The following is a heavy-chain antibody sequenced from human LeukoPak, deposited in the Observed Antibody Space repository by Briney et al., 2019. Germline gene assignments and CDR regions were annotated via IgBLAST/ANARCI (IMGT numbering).Heavy chain of an antibody. CDR1: GGSISGYY. J-gene: IGHJ5*02. CDR2: IYYSGST. V-gene: IGHV4-59*01. D-gene: IGHD5-12*01. Sequence: SETLSLTCTVSGGSISGYYWSWIRQPPGKGLEYIAYIYYSGSTDYNPSLKSRVTISVDTSKNQFSLNLKSVTAADTAVYYCARDRAEGGGYWFDPWGQGTLVTVSS. CDR3: ARDRAEGGGYWFDP.